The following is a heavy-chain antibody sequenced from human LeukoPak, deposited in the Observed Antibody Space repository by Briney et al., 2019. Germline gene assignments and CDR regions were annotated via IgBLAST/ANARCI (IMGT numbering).Heavy chain of an antibody. D-gene: IGHD4-17*01. CDR1: GGSISSSSYY. V-gene: IGHV4-39*01. CDR2: IYYSGST. CDR3: ASKGDGDRLDY. J-gene: IGHJ4*02. Sequence: ASETLSLTCTVSGGSISSSSYYWGWIRQPPGKGLEWIGSIYYSGSTYYNPSLKSRVTISVDTSKNQFSLKLSSVTAADTAVYYCASKGDGDRLDYWGQGTLVTVSS.